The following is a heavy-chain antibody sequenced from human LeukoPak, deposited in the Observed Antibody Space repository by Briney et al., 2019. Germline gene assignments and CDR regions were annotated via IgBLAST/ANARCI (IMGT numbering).Heavy chain of an antibody. CDR3: TTVVTIFGVVIRPFDY. Sequence: GGSLRLSCAASGFTFSNAWMSWVRQAPGKGLEWVGRIKSKTDGGTTDYAAPVKGRFTISRDDSKNTLYLQMNSLKTEDTAVYCCTTVVTIFGVVIRPFDYWGQGTLVTVSS. CDR1: GFTFSNAW. J-gene: IGHJ4*02. D-gene: IGHD3-3*01. V-gene: IGHV3-15*01. CDR2: IKSKTDGGTT.